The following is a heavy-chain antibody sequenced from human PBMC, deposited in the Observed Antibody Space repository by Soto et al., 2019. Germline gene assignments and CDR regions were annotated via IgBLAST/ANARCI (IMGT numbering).Heavy chain of an antibody. D-gene: IGHD6-13*01. CDR3: AREQYSSSWASWFDY. CDR2: IKQDGSEK. V-gene: IGHV3-7*01. CDR1: GFTFSSYW. Sequence: GGSLRLSCAASGFTFSSYWMSWVRQAPWKGLEWVANIKQDGSEKYYVDSVKGRFTISRDNAKNSLYLQMNSLRAEDTAVYYCAREQYSSSWASWFDYWGQGTLVTVSS. J-gene: IGHJ4*02.